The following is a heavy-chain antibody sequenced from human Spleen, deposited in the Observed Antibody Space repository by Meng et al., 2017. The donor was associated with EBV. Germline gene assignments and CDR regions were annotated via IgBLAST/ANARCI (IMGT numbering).Heavy chain of an antibody. CDR2: ISGSGGST. CDR1: GFSFNTYG. J-gene: IGHJ5*02. CDR3: TVSADWFDP. D-gene: IGHD5/OR15-5a*01. V-gene: IGHV3-23*01. Sequence: VQLLVSGGALVQPGGSLRLSCTVSGFSFNTYGMSWVRQAPGKGLEWVSVISGSGGSTNYADSVKGRFTISRDNSKNALFLQMNSLRAEDTAVYYCTVSADWFDPWGQGTLVTVSS.